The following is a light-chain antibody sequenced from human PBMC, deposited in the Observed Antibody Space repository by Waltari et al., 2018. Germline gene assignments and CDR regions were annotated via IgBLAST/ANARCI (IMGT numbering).Light chain of an antibody. Sequence: QSALTQPASVSGSPGQSITISCTGTSSDVGAYNYVSWYPQHPGKAPKLIIYDVSYRPSGISNRFSGAKSGNTASLTISGLQTEDEADYYCSSYTTTSTRLFGGGTKLTVL. J-gene: IGLJ2*01. CDR1: SSDVGAYNY. CDR3: SSYTTTSTRL. CDR2: DVS. V-gene: IGLV2-14*03.